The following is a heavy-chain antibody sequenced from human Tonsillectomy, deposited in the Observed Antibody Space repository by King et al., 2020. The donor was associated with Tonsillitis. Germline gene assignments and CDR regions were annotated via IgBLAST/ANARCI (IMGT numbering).Heavy chain of an antibody. D-gene: IGHD3-3*01. CDR2: ISYDGSNK. V-gene: IGHV3-30*04. Sequence: VQLVESGGGVVQPGRSLRLSCAASGFTFSSYAMHWVRQAPGKGLEWVAVISYDGSNKYYADSMKGRFTISRDTSKNTLYLQMNSLRAEDTAVYYCARGAPTLRFLEWLPPFDYWGQGTLVTVSS. J-gene: IGHJ4*02. CDR1: GFTFSSYA. CDR3: ARGAPTLRFLEWLPPFDY.